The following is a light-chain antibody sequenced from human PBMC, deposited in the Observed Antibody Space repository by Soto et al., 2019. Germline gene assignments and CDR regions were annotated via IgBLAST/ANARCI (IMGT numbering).Light chain of an antibody. V-gene: IGKV3-20*01. CDR2: GAS. CDR1: QSVSNNY. Sequence: EIVLTQSPGTLSLSPGERATLSCRASQSVSNNYLAWYQQKPGQAPSLLIYGASRRATGSPDRFSGSGSGTDFTLTISRREAEDFAVYYCQQYGSSRDSFGQGTKLEIK. CDR3: QQYGSSRDS. J-gene: IGKJ2*01.